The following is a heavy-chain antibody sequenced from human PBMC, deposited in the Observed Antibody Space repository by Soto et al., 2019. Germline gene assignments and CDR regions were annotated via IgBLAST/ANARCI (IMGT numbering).Heavy chain of an antibody. V-gene: IGHV4-31*03. CDR2: TLYSGRT. CDR3: ARDAPPFDY. CDR1: GASMRTGGYY. Sequence: SETLSLTCTVSGASMRTGGYYWSWIRQHPGKGLEWIGYTLYSGRTHYNPSLQSRVTMSVDTSKNQFSLNLTSVTAADTAVYLCARDAPPFDYWGQRILVTVSS. J-gene: IGHJ4*02.